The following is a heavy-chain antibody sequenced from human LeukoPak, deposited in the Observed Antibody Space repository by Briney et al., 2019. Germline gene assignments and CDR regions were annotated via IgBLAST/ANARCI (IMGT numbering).Heavy chain of an antibody. CDR3: ARDRSPRYFQH. Sequence: PSETLSLTCTVSGGSISSYYWSWIRQPPGKGLEWIGYIYYSGSTNYNPSLKSRVTISVDTSKNQFSLKLSSVTAADTAVYYCARDRSPRYFQHWGQGTLVTVSS. CDR1: GGSISSYY. V-gene: IGHV4-59*01. CDR2: IYYSGST. J-gene: IGHJ1*01.